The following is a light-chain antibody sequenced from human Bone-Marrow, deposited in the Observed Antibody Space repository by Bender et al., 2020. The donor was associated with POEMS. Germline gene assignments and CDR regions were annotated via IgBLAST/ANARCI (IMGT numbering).Light chain of an antibody. CDR2: LNSDGSH. Sequence: QLVLTQSPSASASLGASVKLTCTLSSGHSSYAIAWHQQQPEKGPRYLMKLNSDGSHNKGDGIPDRFLGSSSGAERYLTISSLQSEDEADYYCQTWGTGIRVFGGGTKLTVL. J-gene: IGLJ2*01. V-gene: IGLV4-69*01. CDR1: SGHSSYA. CDR3: QTWGTGIRV.